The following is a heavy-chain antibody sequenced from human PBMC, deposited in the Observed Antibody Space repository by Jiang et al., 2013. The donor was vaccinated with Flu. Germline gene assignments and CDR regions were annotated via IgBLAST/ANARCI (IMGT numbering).Heavy chain of an antibody. J-gene: IGHJ6*02. V-gene: IGHV4-39*07. CDR1: GGSISSHNHY. CDR2: IYYSGST. D-gene: IGHD2-15*01. Sequence: GLVKPSETLSLTCTVSGGSISSHNHYWGWIRQAPGKGLEWIGHIYYSGSTDYNPSLKSRVSISIDTAKNHFSLNLSSVTAADTALYFCARVLCSGGSCYSHYYYGLDVWGQGTTVTVSS. CDR3: ARVLCSGGSCYSHYYYGLDV.